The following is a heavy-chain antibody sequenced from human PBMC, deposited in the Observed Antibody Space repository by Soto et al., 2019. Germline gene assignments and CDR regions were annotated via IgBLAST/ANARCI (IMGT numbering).Heavy chain of an antibody. J-gene: IGHJ4*02. D-gene: IGHD3-22*01. CDR2: IKSKSAGGTT. Sequence: EVQLVESGGGLVKPGGSVRLSCAASGFTFSNAWMSWVRRAPGKGLEWVGRIKSKSAGGTTEYDAPVKDRFTISRDDSKNTLYLQMNSLKIEDTAVYYCARGHRSSGKIFDSWGQGTLVTVSS. CDR1: GFTFSNAW. CDR3: ARGHRSSGKIFDS. V-gene: IGHV3-15*01.